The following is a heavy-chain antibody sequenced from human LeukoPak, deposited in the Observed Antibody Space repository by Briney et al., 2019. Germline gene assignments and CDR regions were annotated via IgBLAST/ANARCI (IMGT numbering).Heavy chain of an antibody. Sequence: GGSLRLSCAASGFTFSSYGMSWVRQAPGKGLEWVSAISGSGGSTYYADSVKGRFTISRDNSKNTLYLQMNSLRAEDTAVYYCAKVGGSDWYGEVTPTQYFQHWGQGTLVTVSS. CDR3: AKVGGSDWYGEVTPTQYFQH. D-gene: IGHD6-19*01. CDR2: ISGSGGST. CDR1: GFTFSSYG. V-gene: IGHV3-23*01. J-gene: IGHJ1*01.